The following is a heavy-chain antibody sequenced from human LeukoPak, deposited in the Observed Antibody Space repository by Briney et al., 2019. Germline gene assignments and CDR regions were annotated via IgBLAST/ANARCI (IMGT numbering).Heavy chain of an antibody. CDR3: ARDYGGYDAKFDY. D-gene: IGHD5-12*01. CDR2: INPSGGST. J-gene: IGHJ4*02. V-gene: IGHV1-46*01. CDR1: GYTFTSYY. Sequence: GASVTVSRKASGYTFTSYYMHWVRQAPGQGLEWMGIINPSGGSTSYAQKFQGRITMTRDTSTSTVYMELSSLRSEDTAVYYCARDYGGYDAKFDYWGQGTLVTVSS.